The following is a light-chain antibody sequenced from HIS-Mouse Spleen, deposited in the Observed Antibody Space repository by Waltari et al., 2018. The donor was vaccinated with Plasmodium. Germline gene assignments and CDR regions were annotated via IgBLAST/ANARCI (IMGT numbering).Light chain of an antibody. CDR2: DNN. CDR1: SHNIGHNY. CDR3: GTWDSSLSAGVV. Sequence: QSVLTQPPSVSAAPGQKVPISCSGRSHNIGHNYVHWYQQLPGTAPKLLIYDNNKRPSGIPDRFSGSKSGTSATLGITGLQTGDEADYYCGTWDSSLSAGVVFGGGTKLTVL. V-gene: IGLV1-51*01. J-gene: IGLJ2*01.